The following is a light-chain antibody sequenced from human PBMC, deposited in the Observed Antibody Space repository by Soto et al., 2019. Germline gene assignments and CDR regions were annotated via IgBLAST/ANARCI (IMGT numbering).Light chain of an antibody. CDR3: QQYVNLPYT. J-gene: IGKJ2*01. Sequence: DIPMTQSPTSLAASVGDRVTITCQASQDLTNYLNWYQQKPGEAPKLLIYDTTTLEEGVPTRFSGGGSGTVFTFTINGLQPEDAAIYFCQQYVNLPYTFGQGTKLEIK. CDR2: DTT. CDR1: QDLTNY. V-gene: IGKV1-33*01.